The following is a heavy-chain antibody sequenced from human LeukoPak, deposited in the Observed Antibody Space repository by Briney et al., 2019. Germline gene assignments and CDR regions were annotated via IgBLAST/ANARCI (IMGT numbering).Heavy chain of an antibody. CDR2: INHSGST. V-gene: IGHV4-34*01. CDR3: ARRRYQLLSYYFDY. D-gene: IGHD2-2*01. J-gene: IGHJ4*02. CDR1: GGSFSGYY. Sequence: SETLSLTCAVYGGSFSGYYWSWIRQPPGKGLEWIGEINHSGSTNYNPSLKSRVTISVDTSKNQFSLKLSSVTAADTAVYYCARRRYQLLSYYFDYWGQGTLVTVSS.